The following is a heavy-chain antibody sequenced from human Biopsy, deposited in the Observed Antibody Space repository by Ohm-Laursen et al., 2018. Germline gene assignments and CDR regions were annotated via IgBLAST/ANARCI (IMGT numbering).Heavy chain of an antibody. V-gene: IGHV1-69*01. J-gene: IGHJ4*02. CDR2: IIPDPAFGKV. CDR1: GYTFTSFY. CDR3: ARDPLYFDFWSGFFDT. D-gene: IGHD3-3*01. Sequence: SSVKVSCKASGYTFTSFYMHWVRQAPGQGLEWMGGIIPDPAFGKVSYGQKLEGRVTFTADESATTAYMELSSLRPEDTAFYYCARDPLYFDFWSGFFDTWGQGTLVTVSS.